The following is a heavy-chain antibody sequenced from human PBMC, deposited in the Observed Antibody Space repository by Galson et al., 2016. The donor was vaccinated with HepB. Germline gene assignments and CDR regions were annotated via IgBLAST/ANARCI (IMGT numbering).Heavy chain of an antibody. D-gene: IGHD3-22*01. CDR2: IIPIFGTT. Sequence: SVKVSCKASGGTFSSNALSWVRQAPGQGLEWMGGIIPIFGTTHYALKFQGRVTITADESTSTAYMELSSLRSEDTAVYYCARDPSPYDSHGPDFDYWGQGTLVTVSS. V-gene: IGHV1-69*13. J-gene: IGHJ4*02. CDR1: GGTFSSNA. CDR3: ARDPSPYDSHGPDFDY.